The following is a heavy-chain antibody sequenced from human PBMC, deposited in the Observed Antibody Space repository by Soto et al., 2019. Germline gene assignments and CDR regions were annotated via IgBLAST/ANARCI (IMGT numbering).Heavy chain of an antibody. CDR1: GFTFSSYW. J-gene: IGHJ4*02. CDR3: ARVARIAAAGEVIDY. V-gene: IGHV3-7*01. Sequence: GGSLRLSCAASGFTFSSYWMSWVRQAPGKGLEWVANIKQDGSEKYYVDSVKGRFTISRDNAKNSLYLQMNSLRAEDTAVYYCARVARIAAAGEVIDYWGQGTLVTVSS. CDR2: IKQDGSEK. D-gene: IGHD6-13*01.